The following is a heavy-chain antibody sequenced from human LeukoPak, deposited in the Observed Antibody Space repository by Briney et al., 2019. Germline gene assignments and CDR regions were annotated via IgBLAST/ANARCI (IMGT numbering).Heavy chain of an antibody. V-gene: IGHV1-69*13. J-gene: IGHJ4*02. CDR1: GGTFSSYA. CDR2: IIPIFGTA. Sequence: ASVKVSCKASGGTFSSYAISWVRQAPGQGLEWMGGIIPIFGTANYAQKFQGRVTTTADESTSTAYMELSSLRSEDTAVYYCATGGDYYDYVWGSYRYNFDYWGQGTLVTVSS. D-gene: IGHD3-16*02. CDR3: ATGGDYYDYVWGSYRYNFDY.